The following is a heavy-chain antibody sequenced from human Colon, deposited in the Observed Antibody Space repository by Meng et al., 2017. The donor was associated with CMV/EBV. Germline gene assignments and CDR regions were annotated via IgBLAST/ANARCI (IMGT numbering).Heavy chain of an antibody. D-gene: IGHD6-25*01. V-gene: IGHV3-33*07. Sequence: SGIPIQSHGLFWVHQAPGKGLEWVASISSDGSDKFYADSVKGRFLISRDNSKNTQFLEMTSLKDEDTALYFCATGGGTQAAALGVFDFWGQGTLVTVSS. CDR2: ISSDGSDK. J-gene: IGHJ4*02. CDR3: ATGGGTQAAALGVFDF. CDR1: GIPIQSHG.